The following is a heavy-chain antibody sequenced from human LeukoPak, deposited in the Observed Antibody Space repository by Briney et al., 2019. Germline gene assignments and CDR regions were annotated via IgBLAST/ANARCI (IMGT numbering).Heavy chain of an antibody. Sequence: PSETLSLTCTVSGGSISSHYWSWIRQPPGKGLEWIGYIYYSGSTTYNPSLKSRVIISLDTSKNQFSLKLSSVTAADTAVYYCARHVSYYDFWSGYLNWFDPWGQGTLVTVSS. CDR3: ARHVSYYDFWSGYLNWFDP. J-gene: IGHJ5*02. CDR1: GGSISSHY. D-gene: IGHD3-3*01. V-gene: IGHV4-59*08. CDR2: IYYSGST.